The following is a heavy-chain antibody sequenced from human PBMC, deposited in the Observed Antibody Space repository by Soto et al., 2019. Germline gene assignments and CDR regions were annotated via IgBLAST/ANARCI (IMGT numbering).Heavy chain of an antibody. J-gene: IGHJ6*02. Sequence: PSETLSLTCAVSGGSISSGSYSWSWIRQPPAKGLEWIGSIYHSGSTYYNPSLKSRVTISVDRSKNQFSLNLSSVTAADTAVYYCARRPVLLWFGELLNGMDVWGQGTTVTVSS. V-gene: IGHV4-30-2*01. D-gene: IGHD3-10*01. CDR1: GGSISSGSYS. CDR2: IYHSGST. CDR3: ARRPVLLWFGELLNGMDV.